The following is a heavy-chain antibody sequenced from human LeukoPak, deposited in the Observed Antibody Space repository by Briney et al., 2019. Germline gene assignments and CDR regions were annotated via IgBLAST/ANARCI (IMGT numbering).Heavy chain of an antibody. Sequence: SQTLSLTCAISGDTVSSNSAAWNWIRQSPSRGLEWLGRTYYRSKWLHEYALSVERRISINPDTSKNQFSLQLNSVTPEDTAVYYCARNLSPDFDYWGQGTLVTVSS. CDR1: GDTVSSNSAA. V-gene: IGHV6-1*01. CDR2: TYYRSKWLH. D-gene: IGHD3-16*02. CDR3: ARNLSPDFDY. J-gene: IGHJ4*02.